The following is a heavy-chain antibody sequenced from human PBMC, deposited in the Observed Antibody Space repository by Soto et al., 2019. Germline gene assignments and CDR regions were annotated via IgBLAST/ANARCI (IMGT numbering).Heavy chain of an antibody. CDR3: ARLRLRFLEWLLIDYFDY. D-gene: IGHD3-3*01. CDR2: ISSSSSYT. J-gene: IGHJ4*02. CDR1: GFTFSDYY. Sequence: GGSLRLSCAASGFTFSDYYMSWIRQAPGKGLEWVSYISSSSSYTNYADSVKGRFTISRDNAKNSLYLQMNSLRAEDTDVYYCARLRLRFLEWLLIDYFDYWGQGTLVTVSS. V-gene: IGHV3-11*06.